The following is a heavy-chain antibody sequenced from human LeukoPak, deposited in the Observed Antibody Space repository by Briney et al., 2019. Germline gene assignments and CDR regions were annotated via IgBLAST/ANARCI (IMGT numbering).Heavy chain of an antibody. V-gene: IGHV4-59*12. CDR2: IYYSGST. Sequence: SETLSLTCTVSGGSISGYYWSWIRQPPGKGLEWIGYIYYSGSTNYNPSLKSRVTISVDTSKNQLSLKLSSVTAADTAVYYCARPQYYYDSSGYRYWGQGTLVTVSS. D-gene: IGHD3-22*01. CDR1: GGSISGYY. CDR3: ARPQYYYDSSGYRY. J-gene: IGHJ4*02.